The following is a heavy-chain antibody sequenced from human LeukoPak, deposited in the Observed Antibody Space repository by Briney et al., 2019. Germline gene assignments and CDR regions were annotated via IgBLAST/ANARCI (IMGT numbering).Heavy chain of an antibody. D-gene: IGHD2-2*01. CDR3: ARGIVVVPAAIGPYWYYKYMDV. CDR2: IIPIFGTA. CDR1: GGTFSSYA. V-gene: IGHV1-69*05. Sequence: SVKVSCKASGGTFSSYAISWVRQAPGQGLEWMGGIIPIFGTANYAQKFQGRVTITTDESTSTAYMELSSLRSEDTAVYYCARGIVVVPAAIGPYWYYKYMDVWGKGTTVTVSS. J-gene: IGHJ6*03.